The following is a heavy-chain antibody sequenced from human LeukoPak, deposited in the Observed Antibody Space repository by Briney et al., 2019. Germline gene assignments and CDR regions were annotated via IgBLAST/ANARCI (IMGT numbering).Heavy chain of an antibody. J-gene: IGHJ4*02. V-gene: IGHV3-7*05. Sequence: GGSLRLSCAASGFTVSSYWMSWVRQAPGKGLEWVANIKEDGSEKNYVDSVKGRFTISRDNAKNSLYLHMNSLRAEDTAVYYCARTRHGYWGYWGQGTLVTVSS. CDR3: ARTRHGYWGY. D-gene: IGHD5-18*01. CDR2: IKEDGSEK. CDR1: GFTVSSYW.